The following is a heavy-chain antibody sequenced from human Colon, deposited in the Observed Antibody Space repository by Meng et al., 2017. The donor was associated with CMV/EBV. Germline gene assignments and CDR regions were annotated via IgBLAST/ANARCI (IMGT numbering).Heavy chain of an antibody. CDR3: ARIPSLNCFDP. V-gene: IGHV5-51*01. J-gene: IGHJ5*02. Sequence: GESLKTSCKGSGSSFTSYWSGWVRQMPGKGLGCMWIIYTGDSDTRYSPSFQGQVTISADTSISTAYLQWSSLKASDTAMYYCARIPSLNCFDPWGQGTLVTVSS. CDR2: IYTGDSDT. CDR1: GSSFTSYW.